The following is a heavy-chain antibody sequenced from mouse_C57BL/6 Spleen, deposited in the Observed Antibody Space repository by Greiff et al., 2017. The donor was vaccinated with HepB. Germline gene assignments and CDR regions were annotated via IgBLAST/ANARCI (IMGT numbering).Heavy chain of an antibody. J-gene: IGHJ2*01. CDR3: AREPYYHGSSYLQVYFDY. V-gene: IGHV1-81*01. CDR2: IYPRSGNT. Sequence: QVQLQQSGAELARPGASVKLSCKASGYTFTSYGISWVKQRTGQGLEWIGEIYPRSGNTYYNEKFKGKATLTADKSSSTAYMELRSLTSEDSAVYFVAREPYYHGSSYLQVYFDYWGQGTTLTVSS. CDR1: GYTFTSYG. D-gene: IGHD1-1*01.